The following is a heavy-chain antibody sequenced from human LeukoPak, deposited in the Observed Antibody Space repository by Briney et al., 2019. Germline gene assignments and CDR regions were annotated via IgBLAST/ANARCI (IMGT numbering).Heavy chain of an antibody. V-gene: IGHV4-39*07. CDR1: GGSISSSSYY. Sequence: SETLSLTCTVSGGSISSSSYYWGWIRQPPGKGLEWIGSIYYSGSTYYNPSLKSRVTISVDTSKNQFSLKLSSVTAADTAVYYCARGLQIDWYYDSSGYSPYYFDYWGQGTLVTVSS. CDR2: IYYSGST. CDR3: ARGLQIDWYYDSSGYSPYYFDY. D-gene: IGHD3-22*01. J-gene: IGHJ4*02.